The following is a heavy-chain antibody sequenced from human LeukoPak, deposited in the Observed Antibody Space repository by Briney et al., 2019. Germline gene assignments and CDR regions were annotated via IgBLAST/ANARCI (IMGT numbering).Heavy chain of an antibody. CDR3: ARDRGYSGFMDV. J-gene: IGHJ6*02. D-gene: IGHD5-12*01. V-gene: IGHV3-21*01. CDR1: GFTFSSYS. Sequence: PGGCLRLSCAASGFTFSSYSMNWVRQAPGKGLEWVSSISSSSSYIYYADSVKGRFTISRDNAKNSLYLQMNSLRAEDTAVYYCARDRGYSGFMDVWGQGTTVTVSS. CDR2: ISSSSSYI.